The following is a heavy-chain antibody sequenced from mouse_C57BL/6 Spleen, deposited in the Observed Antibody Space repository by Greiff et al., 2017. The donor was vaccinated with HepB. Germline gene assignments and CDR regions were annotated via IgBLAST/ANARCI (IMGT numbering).Heavy chain of an antibody. CDR3: ARWGQLRLPFDY. CDR2: IYPRSGNT. V-gene: IGHV1-81*01. CDR1: GYTFTSYG. D-gene: IGHD3-2*02. Sequence: VKLQESGAELARPGASVKLSCKASGYTFTSYGISWVKQRTGQGLEWIGEIYPRSGNTYYNEKFKGKATLTADKSSSTAYMELRSLTSEDSAVYFCARWGQLRLPFDYWGQGTTLTVSS. J-gene: IGHJ2*01.